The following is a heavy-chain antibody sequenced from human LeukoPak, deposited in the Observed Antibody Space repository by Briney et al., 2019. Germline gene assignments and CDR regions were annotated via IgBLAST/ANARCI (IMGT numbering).Heavy chain of an antibody. J-gene: IGHJ4*02. CDR2: ISRSGTTI. Sequence: GGSLRLSCAASGFTFSSYAMSWIRQAPGKGLEWVTYISRSGTTIYYADSVKGRFTISRDNAKNSLYLQMNSLRADDTAVYYCARDPEHTAMINFDYWGQGTLVTVSS. CDR1: GFTFSSYA. CDR3: ARDPEHTAMINFDY. V-gene: IGHV3-11*01. D-gene: IGHD5-18*01.